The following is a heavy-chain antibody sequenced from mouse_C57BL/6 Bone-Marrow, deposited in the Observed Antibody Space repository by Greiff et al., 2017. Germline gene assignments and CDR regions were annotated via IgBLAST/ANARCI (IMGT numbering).Heavy chain of an antibody. V-gene: IGHV1-81*01. D-gene: IGHD2-4*01. CDR3: ARWAVYYDYYFDY. J-gene: IGHJ2*01. CDR2: IYPRSGNT. Sequence: VQLQQSGAELARPGASVKLSCKASGYTFTSYGISWVKQRTGQGLEWIGEIYPRSGNTYYNEKFKGKATLTADKASSTAYMELRSLTSEDSAVYFCARWAVYYDYYFDYWGQGTTLTVSS. CDR1: GYTFTSYG.